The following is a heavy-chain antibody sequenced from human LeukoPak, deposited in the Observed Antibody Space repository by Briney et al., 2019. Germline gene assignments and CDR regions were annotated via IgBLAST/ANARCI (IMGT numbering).Heavy chain of an antibody. V-gene: IGHV3-23*01. D-gene: IGHD5-18*01. J-gene: IGHJ4*02. CDR1: GFTFTSYA. CDR3: AKDVPGYSYVGY. Sequence: TGGSLRLSCAASGFTFTSYAMSWVRQAPGKGLEWVSAISGSGGSTYYADSVKGRFTISRDNSKNTLYLQMNSLRAEDTAVYYCAKDVPGYSYVGYWGQGTLVTVSS. CDR2: ISGSGGST.